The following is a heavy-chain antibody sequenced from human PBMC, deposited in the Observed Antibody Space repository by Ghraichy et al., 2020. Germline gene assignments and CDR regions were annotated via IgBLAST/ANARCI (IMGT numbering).Heavy chain of an antibody. CDR1: GYTFTSYG. CDR3: ARDGPGYAITGTTDNWFDP. CDR2: ISAYNGNT. Sequence: ASVKVSCKASGYTFTSYGISWVRQAPGQGLEWMGWISAYNGNTNYAQKLQGRVTMTTDTSTSTAYMELRSLRSDDTAVYYCARDGPGYAITGTTDNWFDPWGQGTLVTVSS. J-gene: IGHJ5*02. D-gene: IGHD1-7*01. V-gene: IGHV1-18*04.